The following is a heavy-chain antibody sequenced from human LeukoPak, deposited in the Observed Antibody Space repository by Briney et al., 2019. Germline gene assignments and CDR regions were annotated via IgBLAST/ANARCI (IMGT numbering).Heavy chain of an antibody. CDR3: ARVLDSSSSRYQAFPY. Sequence: GGSLRLSCAASGFTFSNYWMSWVRQAPGKGLEWVANIKPDGSEKYYVDSLKGRFTISRDNAKNSLYLQINSLRAEDTAVYYCARVLDSSSSRYQAFPYWGQGTLVTVSS. CDR1: GFTFSNYW. J-gene: IGHJ4*02. CDR2: IKPDGSEK. V-gene: IGHV3-7*01. D-gene: IGHD2-15*01.